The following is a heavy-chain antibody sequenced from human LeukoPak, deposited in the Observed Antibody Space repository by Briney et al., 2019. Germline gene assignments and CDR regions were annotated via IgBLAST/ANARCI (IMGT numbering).Heavy chain of an antibody. CDR3: AHTLLGITATGTTYYFDY. V-gene: IGHV2-5*02. CDR2: IYWDDDK. J-gene: IGHJ4*02. Sequence: SGPTLVNPTQTLTLTCNFSGFSLSSIGVGVGWIRQPPGKALEWLALIYWDDDKRYSPSLKSRLTISKDTSKNQMVLTMTNMDPVDTATYYCAHTLLGITATGTTYYFDYWGQGTLVTVSS. CDR1: GFSLSSIGVG. D-gene: IGHD6-13*01.